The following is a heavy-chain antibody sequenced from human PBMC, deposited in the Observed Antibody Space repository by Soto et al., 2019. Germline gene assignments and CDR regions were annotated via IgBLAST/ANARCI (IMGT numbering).Heavy chain of an antibody. CDR3: ARDRCYDGTCYSASDS. CDR1: GFRSSTYD. Sequence: GGSLRLSCAASGFRSSTYDMDWLRQAPGKGPEWIAHISTTSFTIYYADSVKGRFTISRDNARNSLYLEMNSLRDEDTAVYYCARDRCYDGTCYSASDSWGQGTLVTVSS. J-gene: IGHJ4*02. CDR2: ISTTSFTI. D-gene: IGHD2-15*01. V-gene: IGHV3-48*02.